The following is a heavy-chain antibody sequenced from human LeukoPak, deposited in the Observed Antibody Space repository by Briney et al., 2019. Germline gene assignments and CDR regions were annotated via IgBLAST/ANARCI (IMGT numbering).Heavy chain of an antibody. J-gene: IGHJ4*02. CDR2: IYDSGST. Sequence: PSQTLSLTCTVSGGSISSGGYYWSWIRQHPGKGLEWIGYIYDSGSTYYNPSLKSRVTISVDTSKNQFSLKLSSVTAADTAVYYCARVVVATKTKEVYFDYWGQGTLVTVSS. D-gene: IGHD5-12*01. V-gene: IGHV4-31*03. CDR1: GGSISSGGYY. CDR3: ARVVVATKTKEVYFDY.